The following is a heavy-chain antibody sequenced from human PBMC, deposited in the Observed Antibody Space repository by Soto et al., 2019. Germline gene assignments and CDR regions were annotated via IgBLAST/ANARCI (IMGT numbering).Heavy chain of an antibody. J-gene: IGHJ6*02. CDR3: AREGPAPYYYYGMDV. Sequence: QVQLVQSGGEVKKPGASVKVSCKTSGYSFTTYGISWVRQAPGQGLEWMGWISAYNGNTNYAQKLQDRVTMTTDTSRSTAYIELRSLRSDDTAVYYCAREGPAPYYYYGMDVWGQGSTVTVSS. CDR2: ISAYNGNT. CDR1: GYSFTTYG. V-gene: IGHV1-18*01.